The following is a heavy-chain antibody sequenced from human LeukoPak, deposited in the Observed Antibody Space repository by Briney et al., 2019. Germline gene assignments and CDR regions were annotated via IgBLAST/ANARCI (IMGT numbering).Heavy chain of an antibody. CDR3: ARVRVSWDYGDYLY. Sequence: SETLSLTCTVSGGSISSYYWSWIRQPPGKGLEWIGYIYYSGSTNYNPSLKSRVTISVDTSKNQFSLKLSSVTAADTAVYYCARVRVSWDYGDYLYWGQGTLVTVSS. J-gene: IGHJ4*02. CDR2: IYYSGST. CDR1: GGSISSYY. D-gene: IGHD4-17*01. V-gene: IGHV4-59*01.